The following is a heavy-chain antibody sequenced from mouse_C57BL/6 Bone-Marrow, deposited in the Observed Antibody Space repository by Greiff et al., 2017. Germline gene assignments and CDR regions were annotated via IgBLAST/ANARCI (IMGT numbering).Heavy chain of an antibody. Sequence: VQLQQSGAELVRPGASVKLSCTASGFNIKDDYMHWVKQRPELGLEWIGWIDPENGDTEYASKFQGKATITADTSSNTAYLQLSSLTSEDTAVYYFTLTTVVAPFAYWGQGTLVTVSA. J-gene: IGHJ3*01. V-gene: IGHV14-4*01. CDR1: GFNIKDDY. D-gene: IGHD1-1*01. CDR2: IDPENGDT. CDR3: TLTTVVAPFAY.